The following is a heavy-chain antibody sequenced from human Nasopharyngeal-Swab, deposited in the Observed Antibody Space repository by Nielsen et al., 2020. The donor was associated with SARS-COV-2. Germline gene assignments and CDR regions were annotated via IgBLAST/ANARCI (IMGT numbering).Heavy chain of an antibody. J-gene: IGHJ6*03. Sequence: GESLKISCKGSGYSFSSYWIGWVRQMPGKGLEWMGIIYPGDSETRYSPSFQGQVTISADKSINTAYLQWRSLKASDTAMYYCARQAPHYDFWSGSAYYMDVWGKGTTVTVSS. CDR2: IYPGDSET. D-gene: IGHD3-3*01. CDR1: GYSFSSYW. CDR3: ARQAPHYDFWSGSAYYMDV. V-gene: IGHV5-51*01.